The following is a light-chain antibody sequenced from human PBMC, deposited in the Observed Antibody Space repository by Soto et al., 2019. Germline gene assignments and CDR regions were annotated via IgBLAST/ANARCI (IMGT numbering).Light chain of an antibody. V-gene: IGKV4-1*01. CDR1: QSVLSSSNNKNY. J-gene: IGKJ4*01. CDR3: QQYASRPFT. Sequence: DIVLTQSPDTLAVSLGERATINCKSSQSVLSSSNNKNYLAWYQQKPGQAPKVLIYWASTRESGVPDRFSGSGSGTDFTLTISRLEAEDVAVYYCQQYASRPFTFGGGTKVDIK. CDR2: WAS.